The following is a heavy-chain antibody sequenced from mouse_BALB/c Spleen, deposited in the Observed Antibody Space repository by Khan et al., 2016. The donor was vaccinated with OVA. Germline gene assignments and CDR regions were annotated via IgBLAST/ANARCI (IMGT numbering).Heavy chain of an antibody. CDR2: IGSGSSTI. V-gene: IGHV5-17*02. CDR3: ASSRYWSWFAS. CDR1: GFTFRSFG. D-gene: IGHD2-12*01. Sequence: EVQLVESGGGLVQPGGSRKLSCTASGFTFRSFGMHWVRKAPEKGLEWVAYIGSGSSTIYYADTVKGRFTFSRDNHKNTLLLQLTSLRSDDTAMKYGASSRYWSWFASWGQGTLVTVSA. J-gene: IGHJ3*01.